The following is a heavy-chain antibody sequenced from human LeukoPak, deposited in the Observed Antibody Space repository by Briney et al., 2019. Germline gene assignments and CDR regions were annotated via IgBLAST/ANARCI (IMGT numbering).Heavy chain of an antibody. D-gene: IGHD6-19*01. CDR2: ISGSGGST. CDR3: AKDLYSSGWYLNYFDY. Sequence: GGSLRLSCAASGFTFTTYAMAWVRQAPGKGLEWVSAISGSGGSTYYADSVKGRFTISRDNSKNTLYLQMNSLRAEDTAVYYCAKDLYSSGWYLNYFDYWGQGTLVTVSS. J-gene: IGHJ4*02. CDR1: GFTFTTYA. V-gene: IGHV3-23*01.